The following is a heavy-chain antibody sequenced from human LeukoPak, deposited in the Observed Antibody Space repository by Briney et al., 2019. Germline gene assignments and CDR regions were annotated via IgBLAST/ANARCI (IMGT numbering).Heavy chain of an antibody. V-gene: IGHV4-39*07. CDR2: IYYSGST. CDR3: ARGPPFLGNLF. CDR1: GGSISSSSYY. D-gene: IGHD4-23*01. J-gene: IGHJ4*02. Sequence: SETLSLTCTVSGGSISSSSYYWGWIRQPPGKGLEWIGSIYYSGSTYYNPSLKSRVTISVDTSKNQFSLKLSSVTAADTAVYYCARGPPFLGNLFWGQGTLVTVSS.